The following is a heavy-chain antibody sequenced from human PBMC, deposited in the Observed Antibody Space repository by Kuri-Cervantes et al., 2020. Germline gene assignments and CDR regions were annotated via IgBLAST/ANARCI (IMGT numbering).Heavy chain of an antibody. CDR3: ARTGGSQLLGKSNWFDP. D-gene: IGHD2-2*01. CDR2: ISAYNGNT. V-gene: IGHV1-18*04. Sequence: ASVKVSCKASGYTFTGYYMHWVRQAPGQGLEWMGWISAYNGNTNYAQKLQGRVTMTTDTSTSTAYMELRSLRSDDTAVYYCARTGGSQLLGKSNWFDPWGQGTLVTVSS. CDR1: GYTFTGYY. J-gene: IGHJ5*02.